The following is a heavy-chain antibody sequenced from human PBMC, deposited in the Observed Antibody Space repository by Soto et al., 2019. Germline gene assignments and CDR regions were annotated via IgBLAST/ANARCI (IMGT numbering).Heavy chain of an antibody. J-gene: IGHJ4*02. CDR1: GYTFTDYY. CDR3: TSHSPEDMIRK. D-gene: IGHD2-15*01. V-gene: IGHV1-2*04. Sequence: ASVKVSCKTSGYTFTDYYIHWVRQAPGQGLEWMGWINPNSGGTNYEQKFQDWVTMTRDTSNSAAYMKLNSLKTEDTAVYYCTSHSPEDMIRKWGQGTLVTVSS. CDR2: INPNSGGT.